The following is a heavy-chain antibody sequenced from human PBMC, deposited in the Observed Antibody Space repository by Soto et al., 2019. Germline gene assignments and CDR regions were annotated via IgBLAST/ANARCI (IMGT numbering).Heavy chain of an antibody. CDR3: SRPSGGRGAAANYYYYGMDV. CDR2: IIPIFGTA. Sequence: QVQLVQSGAEVKKPGSSVKVSCKASGGTFSSYAISWVRQAPGQGLEWRGGIIPIFGTANYAQKFQGRVTITADESTSTAYMELSSLRSEDTAVYYCSRPSGGRGAAANYYYYGMDVWGQGTTVTVAS. J-gene: IGHJ6*02. CDR1: GGTFSSYA. D-gene: IGHD2-15*01. V-gene: IGHV1-69*01.